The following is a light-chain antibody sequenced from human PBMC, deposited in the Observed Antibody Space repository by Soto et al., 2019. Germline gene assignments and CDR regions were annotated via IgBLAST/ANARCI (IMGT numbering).Light chain of an antibody. CDR2: DVS. Sequence: DIQMTQSPSTLSASVGDRVTITCRASQSISSSLAWYQQKPGKAPKFLIYDVSSLESGVPSRFSGSGSGTEFTLTISSLQPDDFAVYYCQQYNVWPPLFGQGTRLEIK. CDR3: QQYNVWPPL. V-gene: IGKV1-5*01. CDR1: QSISSS. J-gene: IGKJ5*01.